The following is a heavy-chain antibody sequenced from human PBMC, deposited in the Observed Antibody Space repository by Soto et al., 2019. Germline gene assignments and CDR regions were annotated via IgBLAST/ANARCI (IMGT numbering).Heavy chain of an antibody. D-gene: IGHD6-13*01. Sequence: SETLSLTCTVSGGSISSYYWSWIRQPPGKGLEWIGCIYYSGSTYYNPSLKSRVTISVDTSKNQFSLKLSSVTAADTAVYYCARREAAAASFDYWGQGTLVTVSS. J-gene: IGHJ4*02. CDR1: GGSISSYY. V-gene: IGHV4-59*08. CDR3: ARREAAAASFDY. CDR2: IYYSGST.